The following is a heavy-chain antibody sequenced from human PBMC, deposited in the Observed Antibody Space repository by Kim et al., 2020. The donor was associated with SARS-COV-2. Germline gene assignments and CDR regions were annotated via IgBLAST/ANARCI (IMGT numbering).Heavy chain of an antibody. Sequence: SVKVSCKASGGTFSSYAISWVRQAPGQGLEWMGRIIPILGIANYAQKFQGRVTITADKSTSTAYMELSSLRSEDTAVYYCASENHRLSITIFGGTMDVWGKGTTVTVSS. D-gene: IGHD3-3*01. J-gene: IGHJ6*04. CDR2: IIPILGIA. V-gene: IGHV1-69*04. CDR1: GGTFSSYA. CDR3: ASENHRLSITIFGGTMDV.